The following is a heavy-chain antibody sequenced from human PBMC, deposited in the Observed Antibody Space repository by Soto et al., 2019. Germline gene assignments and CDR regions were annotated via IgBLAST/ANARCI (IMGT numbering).Heavy chain of an antibody. Sequence: PSETLSLTCTVSGDSISSNNYYWGWIRQPPGKGLEWIGGINYSGSTYYNPSLKSRVTISVDTSKNQFSLMLSSVTAADTAVYYCARHPGYCTGTSFYGYYTMEVWGQGTTGTVSS. CDR2: INYSGST. J-gene: IGHJ6*02. CDR3: ARHPGYCTGTSFYGYYTMEV. V-gene: IGHV4-39*01. CDR1: GDSISSNNYY. D-gene: IGHD2-2*01.